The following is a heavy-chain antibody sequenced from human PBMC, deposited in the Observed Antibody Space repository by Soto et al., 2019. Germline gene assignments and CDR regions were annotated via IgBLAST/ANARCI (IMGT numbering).Heavy chain of an antibody. D-gene: IGHD3-3*01. CDR1: GGSFSGYY. CDR2: INHSGST. J-gene: IGHJ4*02. V-gene: IGHV4-34*01. Sequence: SETLSLTCAVYGGSFSGYYWSWIRRPPGKGLEWIGEINHSGSTNYNPSLKSRVTISVDTSKNQFSLKLSSVTAADTAVYYCARHRAFWSRPRYFDYWGQGSLVTVCS. CDR3: ARHRAFWSRPRYFDY.